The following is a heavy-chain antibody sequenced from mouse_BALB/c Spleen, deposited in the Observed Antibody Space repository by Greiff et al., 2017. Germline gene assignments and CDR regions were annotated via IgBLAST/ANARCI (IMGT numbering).Heavy chain of an antibody. D-gene: IGHD2-14*01. CDR3: AREVRRHFDV. CDR2: ISSGGSYT. V-gene: IGHV5-6*02. J-gene: IGHJ1*01. CDR1: GFTFSSYG. Sequence: DVMLVESGGDLVKPGGSLKLSCAASGFTFSSYGMSWVRQTPDKRLEWVATISSGGSYTYYPDSVKGRFTISRDNAKNTLYLQMSSLKSEDTAMYYCAREVRRHFDVWGAGTTVTVSS.